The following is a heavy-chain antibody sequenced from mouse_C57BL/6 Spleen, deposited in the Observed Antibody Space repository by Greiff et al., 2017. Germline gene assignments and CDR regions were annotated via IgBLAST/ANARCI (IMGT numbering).Heavy chain of an antibody. CDR2: INYDGRST. J-gene: IGHJ2*01. CDR1: GFTFSDYY. V-gene: IGHV5-16*01. Sequence: EVHLVESEGGLVQPGSSMKLSCTASGFTFSDYYMAWVRQVPEKGLELVANINYDGRSTYYLDSLKSRFIISRDNAKNILYLQMSSLKSEDTATYYCARETPYYYCSSPYYFDYWGQGTTLTVSS. D-gene: IGHD1-1*01. CDR3: ARETPYYYCSSPYYFDY.